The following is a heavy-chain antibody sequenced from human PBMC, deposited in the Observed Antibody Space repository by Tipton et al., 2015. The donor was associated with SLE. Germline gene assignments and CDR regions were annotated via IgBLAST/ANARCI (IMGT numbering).Heavy chain of an antibody. CDR2: VYSSGAT. CDR3: ARHAIGATYPLDH. CDR1: GGSITYFD. J-gene: IGHJ4*02. D-gene: IGHD4/OR15-4a*01. V-gene: IGHV4-4*09. Sequence: GLVKPSETLSLTCTESGGSITYFDWSWIRQAPGERLEWIGRVYSSGATTYNPSFKSRLTMSLDTSKKQVSLRLSAVTAADTAVYYCARHAIGATYPLDHWGQGTLVTVSS.